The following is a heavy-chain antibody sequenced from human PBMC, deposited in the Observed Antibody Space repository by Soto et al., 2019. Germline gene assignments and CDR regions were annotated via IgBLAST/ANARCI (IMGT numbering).Heavy chain of an antibody. CDR2: IYYSGST. CDR1: GGSISSYY. J-gene: IGHJ4*02. Sequence: PSETLSLSCTVSGGSISSYYWSWIRQPPGKGLEWIGYIYYSGSTNYNPSLKSRVTISVDTSKNQFSLKLSSVTAADTAVYYCATTRSGAFDYWGQGTLVTVSS. V-gene: IGHV4-59*01. D-gene: IGHD1-26*01. CDR3: ATTRSGAFDY.